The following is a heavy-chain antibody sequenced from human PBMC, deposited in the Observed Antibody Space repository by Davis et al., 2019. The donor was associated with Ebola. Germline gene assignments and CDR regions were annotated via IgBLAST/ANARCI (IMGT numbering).Heavy chain of an antibody. CDR1: GFTLSGYS. CDR2: IGHGSGAA. Sequence: PGGSLRLSCAASGFTLSGYSMNWVRQVPGKGLEWVSYIGHGSGAAYYADSVKGRFTISRDNAKNSLYLQMDSLRDEDTAVYYCVRDDDCCASRGFYHQDYWGRGTLVTVSS. CDR3: VRDDDCCASRGFYHQDY. V-gene: IGHV3-48*02. J-gene: IGHJ4*02. D-gene: IGHD2-21*01.